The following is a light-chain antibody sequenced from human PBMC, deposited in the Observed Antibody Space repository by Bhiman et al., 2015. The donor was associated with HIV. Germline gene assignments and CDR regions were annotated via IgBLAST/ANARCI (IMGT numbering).Light chain of an antibody. CDR1: ALPKQY. CDR2: KDS. J-gene: IGLJ1*01. Sequence: SYELTQPPSVSVSPGQTARITCSGDALPKQYAYWYQQKPGQAPVLVIYKDSERPSGIPERFSGSNSGDTATLTISRVEAGDEADYYCQVWDNNSDPPRVFGTGTKVTVL. CDR3: QVWDNNSDPPRV. V-gene: IGLV3-25*02.